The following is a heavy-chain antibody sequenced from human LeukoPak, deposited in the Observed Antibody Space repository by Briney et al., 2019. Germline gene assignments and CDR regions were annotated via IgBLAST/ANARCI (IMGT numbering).Heavy chain of an antibody. CDR3: ARVIVVVPAADPYYYYGMDV. V-gene: IGHV1-69*04. D-gene: IGHD2-2*01. J-gene: IGHJ6*02. CDR2: IIPILGIA. Sequence: SVKVSCKASGGTFSSYAISWVRQAPGQGLEWMGRIIPILGIANYAQKFQGRVTITADKSTSTAYMELSSLRSEDTAVYYCARVIVVVPAADPYYYYGMDVWGQGTTVTVSS. CDR1: GGTFSSYA.